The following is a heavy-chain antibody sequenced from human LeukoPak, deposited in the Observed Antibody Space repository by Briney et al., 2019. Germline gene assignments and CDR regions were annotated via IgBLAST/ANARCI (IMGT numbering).Heavy chain of an antibody. J-gene: IGHJ5*02. D-gene: IGHD6-19*01. CDR1: GGSISSSSYY. V-gene: IGHV4-39*01. CDR2: IYYSGST. Sequence: SETLSLTCTVSGGSISSSSYYWGWIRQPPGKGLEWIGSIYYSGSTYYNPSLESRVTISVDTSKNQFSLKLSSVTAADTAVYYCARGTYRAVAGSLHNWFDPWGQGTLVTVSS. CDR3: ARGTYRAVAGSLHNWFDP.